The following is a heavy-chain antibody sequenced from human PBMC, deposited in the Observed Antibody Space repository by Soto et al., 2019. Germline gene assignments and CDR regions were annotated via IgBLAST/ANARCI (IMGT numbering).Heavy chain of an antibody. CDR2: VHYSGRA. CDR3: ARISNDYGGNGAFDY. J-gene: IGHJ4*02. D-gene: IGHD4-17*01. Sequence: SETLSLTCTVSGGSISNYYWIWIRQPPGKGLDWIGYVHYSGRATYNPSFKSRVNISVDTSKNQFSVNMSSVTAADTAVYYCARISNDYGGNGAFDYWGQGTLVTVSS. CDR1: GGSISNYY. V-gene: IGHV4-59*01.